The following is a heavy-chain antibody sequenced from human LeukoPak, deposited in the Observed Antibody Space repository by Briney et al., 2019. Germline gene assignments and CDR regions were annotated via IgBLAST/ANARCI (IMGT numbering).Heavy chain of an antibody. CDR1: GGSISSGGYS. CDR3: ARDNWNYGSSMDV. J-gene: IGHJ6*02. V-gene: IGHV4-30-2*01. CDR2: IYHSGST. Sequence: PSETLSLTCAVSGGSISSGGYSWSWIRQPPGKGLEWIGYIYHSGSTYYNPSLKSRVTISVDRSKNQFSLKLSSVTAADTAVYYCARDNWNYGSSMDVWGQGTTVTVSS. D-gene: IGHD1-7*01.